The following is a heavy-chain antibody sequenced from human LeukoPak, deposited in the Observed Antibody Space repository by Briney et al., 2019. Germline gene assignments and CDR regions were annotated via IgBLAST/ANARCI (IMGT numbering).Heavy chain of an antibody. CDR3: ARVLLVTPVAAFDV. J-gene: IGHJ3*01. CDR2: INHSGST. Sequence: PSETPSLTCAVYGGSFSGYYWSWIRQPPGKGLEWIGEINHSGSTNFNPSLKSRVTMSVDTTKKRVSLNLNSVTAADTAVYYCARVLLVTPVAAFDVWGQGTMVAVSS. CDR1: GGSFSGYY. V-gene: IGHV4-34*01. D-gene: IGHD4-23*01.